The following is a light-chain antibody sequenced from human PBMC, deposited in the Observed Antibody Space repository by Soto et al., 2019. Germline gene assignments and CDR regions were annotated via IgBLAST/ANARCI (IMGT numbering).Light chain of an antibody. Sequence: QSALTQTASVSGSPGQSITISCTGTSSDVGGYNYVSRYQQHPGKAPKLMIYDISNRPSGVSNRFSGPKSGNTASLTISGLQAEDEADYYCSSYTSSSTLYVFGTGTKVTVL. CDR2: DIS. CDR1: SSDVGGYNY. J-gene: IGLJ1*01. V-gene: IGLV2-14*01. CDR3: SSYTSSSTLYV.